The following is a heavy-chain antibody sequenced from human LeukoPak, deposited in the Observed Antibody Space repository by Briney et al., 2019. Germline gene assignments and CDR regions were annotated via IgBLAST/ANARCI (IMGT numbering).Heavy chain of an antibody. CDR2: INPNSGYT. V-gene: IGHV1-2*02. CDR3: ARDIVVVSAAQAGYWFDP. J-gene: IGHJ5*02. D-gene: IGHD2-2*01. CDR1: GYTFTGYY. Sequence: ASVKVSCKASGYTFTGYYMHWVRQAPGQGLEWMGWINPNSGYTNYAQKFQGRVTMTRATSISTAYMELSRLRSDDTAVYYCARDIVVVSAAQAGYWFDPWGQGTLVIVSS.